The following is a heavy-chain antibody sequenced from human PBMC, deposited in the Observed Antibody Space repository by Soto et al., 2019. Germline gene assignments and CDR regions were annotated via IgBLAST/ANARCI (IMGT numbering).Heavy chain of an antibody. CDR3: ARDGVAPGLYFDS. D-gene: IGHD2-15*01. V-gene: IGHV1-2*02. CDR1: GYTFTAYY. Sequence: ASVKVSCKASGYTFTAYYIHWVRQAPGQGPEWMAWINPDSGATYSAPKFQGRVTVTSDTSINTSSMELNSLRAEDTAVYYCARDGVAPGLYFDSWGQGTLVTVSS. J-gene: IGHJ4*02. CDR2: INPDSGAT.